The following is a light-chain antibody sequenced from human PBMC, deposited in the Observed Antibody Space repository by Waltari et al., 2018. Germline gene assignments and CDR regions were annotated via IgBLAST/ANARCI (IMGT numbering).Light chain of an antibody. Sequence: QSVLTQPPSASGTPGQGVTISCSGSRSNIGTNTVNWYQQLPGTAPKVLMYSNNQRPSGVPDRFRGAKSGTSAALAVSGLQSEDEGDYYCATWDDSLNGVVFGGGTKLTVL. CDR2: SNN. CDR1: RSNIGTNT. J-gene: IGLJ2*01. V-gene: IGLV1-44*01. CDR3: ATWDDSLNGVV.